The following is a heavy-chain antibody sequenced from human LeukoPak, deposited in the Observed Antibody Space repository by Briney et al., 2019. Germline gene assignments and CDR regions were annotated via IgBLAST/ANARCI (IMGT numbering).Heavy chain of an antibody. CDR3: ARAGVTMVRGRNAFDI. D-gene: IGHD3-10*01. CDR2: ISYDGSNK. V-gene: IGHV3-30-3*01. CDR1: GFTFSSYA. Sequence: GGSLKLSCAASGFTFSSYAMSWVRQAPGKGLEWVAVISYDGSNKYYADSVKGRFTISRDNSKNTLYLQMNSLRAEDTAVYYCARAGVTMVRGRNAFDIWGQGTMVTVSS. J-gene: IGHJ3*02.